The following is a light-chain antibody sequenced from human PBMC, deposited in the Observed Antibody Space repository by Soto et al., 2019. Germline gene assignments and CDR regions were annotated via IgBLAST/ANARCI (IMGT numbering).Light chain of an antibody. V-gene: IGKV3-20*01. Sequence: EIVLTQSPGTLSLSPGERATLSCRASQSVSSRYLAWYQQKPGQAPRLLMYGASSRATGIPDRFSGSGSGTDFTLTISRLEPEYFAVYYCQQYGSSPPSTFGQGTKLEIK. CDR3: QQYGSSPPST. CDR2: GAS. J-gene: IGKJ2*01. CDR1: QSVSSRY.